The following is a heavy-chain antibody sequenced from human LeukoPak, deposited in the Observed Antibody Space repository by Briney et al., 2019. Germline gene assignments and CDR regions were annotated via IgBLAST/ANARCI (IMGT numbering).Heavy chain of an antibody. V-gene: IGHV3-23*01. CDR1: GFTFNTQD. CDR3: GKGRVSE. D-gene: IGHD6-19*01. Sequence: PGGSLRLSCAASGFTFNTQDMRWVRQAPGKGLEWVSSINIGGDTFYAESVRGRFTISRDNSKNTLDLQMNSLRVEDTAVYYCGKGRVSEWGQGTLVTVSS. J-gene: IGHJ4*02. CDR2: INIGGDT.